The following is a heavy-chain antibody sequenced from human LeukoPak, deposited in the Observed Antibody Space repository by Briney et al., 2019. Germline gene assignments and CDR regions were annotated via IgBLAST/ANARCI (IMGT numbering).Heavy chain of an antibody. CDR2: IYSGGST. CDR1: GFTVSSNY. V-gene: IGHV3-53*01. J-gene: IGHJ4*02. Sequence: GGSLRLSCAASGFTVSSNYMSWVRQAPGKGLEWVSVIYSGGSTYYADSVKGRFTISRGNSKNTLYLQMNSLRAEDTAVYYCATPGRPYSDYESKDHSGQGTLVTVSS. CDR3: ATPGRPYSDYESKDH. D-gene: IGHD4-11*01.